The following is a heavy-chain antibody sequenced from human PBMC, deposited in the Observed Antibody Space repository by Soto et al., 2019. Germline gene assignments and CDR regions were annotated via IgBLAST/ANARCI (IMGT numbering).Heavy chain of an antibody. V-gene: IGHV1-69*13. CDR2: IIPIFGTA. CDR1: GGTFSSYA. D-gene: IGHD3-10*01. J-gene: IGHJ6*02. Sequence: ASVKVSCKASGGTFSSYAISWVRQAPGQGLEWMGGIIPIFGTANYAQKFQGRVTITADESTSTAYMELSSLRSEDTAVYYCARGYYGSGSPDSYYYGMDVWGQGTTVTVSS. CDR3: ARGYYGSGSPDSYYYGMDV.